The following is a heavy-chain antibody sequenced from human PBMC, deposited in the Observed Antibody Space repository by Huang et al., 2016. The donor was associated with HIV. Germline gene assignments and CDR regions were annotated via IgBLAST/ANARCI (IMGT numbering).Heavy chain of an antibody. CDR3: AYISTYGRLHFDS. V-gene: IGHV2-5*02. J-gene: IGHJ4*02. Sequence: QITLKESGPTLVKPTQTLTLTCSFSGFSLSTNEVGVGWIRQPPGKAMEWIALIYWDDDKQYRPALKSRLTITKDTSKDQVVLTMTNIDPVDTATYYCAYISTYGRLHFDSWGQGTLVSVSS. CDR2: IYWDDDK. D-gene: IGHD3-10*01. CDR1: GFSLSTNEVG.